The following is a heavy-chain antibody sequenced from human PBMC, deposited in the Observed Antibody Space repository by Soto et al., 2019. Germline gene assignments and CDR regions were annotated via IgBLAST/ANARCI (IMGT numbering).Heavy chain of an antibody. Sequence: GGTLRLSCSASRFDFSTYGIHWLRQAPGKRLQWVAVMSKGGNNQCYAAAASGRLFIPSETSKNSLLLQVTSLRPEDTAVYHCARGFCATRVCYYFFYLWGPGAMVSVSS. CDR1: RFDFSTYG. V-gene: IGHV3-30*03. D-gene: IGHD2-15*01. CDR3: ARGFCATRVCYYFFYL. CDR2: MSKGGNNQ. J-gene: IGHJ4*02.